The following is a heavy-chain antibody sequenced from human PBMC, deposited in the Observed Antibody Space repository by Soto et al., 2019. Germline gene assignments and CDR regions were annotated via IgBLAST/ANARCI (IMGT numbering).Heavy chain of an antibody. J-gene: IGHJ3*02. Sequence: PGGSLRLSCAASGFTFSSYSMNWVRQAPGKGLEWVSSISSSSSYIYYADSVKGRFTISRDNAKNSLYLQMNSLRAEDTAVYYCARDYHYSSGYYPDAFDIWGQGTMVTVSS. V-gene: IGHV3-21*01. CDR2: ISSSSSYI. D-gene: IGHD3-22*01. CDR1: GFTFSSYS. CDR3: ARDYHYSSGYYPDAFDI.